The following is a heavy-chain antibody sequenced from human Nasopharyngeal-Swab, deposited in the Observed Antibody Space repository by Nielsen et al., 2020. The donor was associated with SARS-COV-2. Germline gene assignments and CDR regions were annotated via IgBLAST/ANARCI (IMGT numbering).Heavy chain of an antibody. D-gene: IGHD5-24*01. CDR1: GFTLSDFY. J-gene: IGHJ4*02. V-gene: IGHV3-11*01. CDR2: IDSSGSII. CDR3: ARLGRWLQMIGY. Sequence: GESLKISCAASGFTLSDFYMGWIRQAPGQGLEFVSYIDSSGSIIHYADSVKGRVTISRDNPKNSLELQMHSLRADDTAVYYCARLGRWLQMIGYWGQGTQVTVSS.